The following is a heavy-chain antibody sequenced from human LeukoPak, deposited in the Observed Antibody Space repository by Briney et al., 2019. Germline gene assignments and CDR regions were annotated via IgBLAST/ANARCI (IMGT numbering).Heavy chain of an antibody. J-gene: IGHJ6*03. CDR3: AREDGYNYRYMDV. CDR1: GFTFSSYS. CDR2: ISSSSSYI. Sequence: GGSLRLSCAASGFTFSSYSMNWVRQAPGKGLEWVSSISSSSSYIYYADSVKGRFTISRGNAKNSLYLQMNSLRAEDTAVYYCAREDGYNYRYMDVWGKGTTVTVSS. V-gene: IGHV3-21*01. D-gene: IGHD5-24*01.